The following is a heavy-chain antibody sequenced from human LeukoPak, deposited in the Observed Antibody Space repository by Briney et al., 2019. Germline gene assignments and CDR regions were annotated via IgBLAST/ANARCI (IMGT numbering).Heavy chain of an antibody. CDR1: GFPFSTYA. D-gene: IGHD2-2*01. J-gene: IGHJ4*02. Sequence: TGGSLRLSCAASGFPFSTYAMRWVRQAPGKGLEWVAVMSYDGSNKYHADSVKGRFTISRNNSKNTLYLQMNSLRPDDTAVYYCAKAGCSSTNCYENYWGQGTLVTVSS. V-gene: IGHV3-30*18. CDR3: AKAGCSSTNCYENY. CDR2: MSYDGSNK.